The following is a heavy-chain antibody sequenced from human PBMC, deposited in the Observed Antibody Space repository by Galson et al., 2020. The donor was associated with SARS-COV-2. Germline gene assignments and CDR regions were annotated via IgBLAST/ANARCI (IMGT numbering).Heavy chain of an antibody. J-gene: IGHJ3*02. D-gene: IGHD2-15*01. V-gene: IGHV4-34*01. Sequence: ETSETLSLTCAVYGGSFSGYNWNWIRQPPGKGLEWIGEISHSGNTLYNPSLKSRVTISVDTSKNQFFLKLSSVTAADTAVYYCARRRVAAIRRDVFDIWGQGTTVTVSS. CDR1: GGSFSGYN. CDR3: ARRRVAAIRRDVFDI. CDR2: ISHSGNT.